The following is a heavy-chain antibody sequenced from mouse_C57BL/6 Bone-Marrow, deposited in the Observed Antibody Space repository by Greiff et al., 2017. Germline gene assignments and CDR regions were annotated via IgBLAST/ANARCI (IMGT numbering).Heavy chain of an antibody. CDR2: IYPRDGSP. CDR1: GFTFTDHT. Sequence: VKLLESDAELVKPGASVKISCTVSGFTFTDHTINWMKQRPEQGLEWIGDIYPRDGSPTYNEKFKGKATLTADKSSSTAYMQINSLTSEDSAFYYCARGSPLYSNYEYYYAMDYWGQGTAVTVSA. J-gene: IGHJ4*01. CDR3: ARGSPLYSNYEYYYAMDY. V-gene: IGHV1-78*01. D-gene: IGHD2-5*01.